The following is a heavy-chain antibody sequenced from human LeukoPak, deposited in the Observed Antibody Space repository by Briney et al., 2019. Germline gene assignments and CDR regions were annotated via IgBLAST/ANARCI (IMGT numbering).Heavy chain of an antibody. CDR3: AKGGTSSSRFDS. CDR1: GFTFSSYG. J-gene: IGHJ4*02. D-gene: IGHD6-6*01. Sequence: GGSLRLSCAASGFTFSSYGMHWVRQAPGKGLDWVTFIRYDGSYKSYADSAKGRFTISRDNSKNTLSLEMSSLRAEDTALYYCAKGGTSSSRFDSWGQGTLVTVSS. CDR2: IRYDGSYK. V-gene: IGHV3-30*02.